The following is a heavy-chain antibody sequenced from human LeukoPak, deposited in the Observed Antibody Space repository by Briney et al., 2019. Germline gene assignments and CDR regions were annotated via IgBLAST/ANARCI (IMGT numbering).Heavy chain of an antibody. CDR2: INTKIDGGTT. CDR3: TTIPGCSSNWYYPDY. V-gene: IGHV3-15*01. CDR1: GFTFSNAW. J-gene: IGHJ4*02. Sequence: PGGSLRLSCAASGFTFSNAWMSWVRQAPGKGLEWVGRINTKIDGGTTDYAAPVKGRFTISRDDSKNTLYLQMNSLKTEDTAVYYCTTIPGCSSNWYYPDYWGQGTLVTVSS. D-gene: IGHD6-13*01.